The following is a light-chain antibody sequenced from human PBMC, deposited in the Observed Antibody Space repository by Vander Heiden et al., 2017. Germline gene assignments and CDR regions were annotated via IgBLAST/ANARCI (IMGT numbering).Light chain of an antibody. CDR2: AAF. CDR3: QQRSDWPVT. Sequence: SASILSSSLGERVTITCRASKTVKSYLAWYQQKPGQAPRLLIYAAFNMASGVPARFGGSGSGTDFTLTISSLEPEDFAVYYCQQRSDWPVTFGQGTRLEIK. J-gene: IGKJ5*01. CDR1: KTVKSY. V-gene: IGKV3-11*01.